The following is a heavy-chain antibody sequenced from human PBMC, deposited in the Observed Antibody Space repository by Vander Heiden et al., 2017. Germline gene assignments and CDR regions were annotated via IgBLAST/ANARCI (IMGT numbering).Heavy chain of an antibody. CDR1: GFAFSVYA. D-gene: IGHD6-6*01. CDR2: ISYDGSSK. CDR3: SRGADGSSSGREFDH. J-gene: IGHJ4*02. Sequence: QVPLVDSGGGVVQPGRPLRLPCAASGFAFSVYAMHWVRQAPGKGPEWVSSISYDGSSKYYADSVKGRFTISRDNSNNTVYLQMNSLRGEDTSVYYCSRGADGSSSGREFDHWGQGTLVTVSS. V-gene: IGHV3-30-3*01.